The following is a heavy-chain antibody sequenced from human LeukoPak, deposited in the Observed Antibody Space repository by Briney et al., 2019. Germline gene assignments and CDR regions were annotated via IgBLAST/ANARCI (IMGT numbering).Heavy chain of an antibody. V-gene: IGHV4-59*08. CDR3: ARQIGVLAAAYDY. CDR1: GGSISSYY. CDR2: IYYSGIS. D-gene: IGHD6-13*01. Sequence: PSETLSLTCTVSGGSISSYYWSWIRQPPGKGLEWIAYIYYSGISHYNPSLRSRLTISVDTSKNRFSLKLSSVTAADTAFYYCARQIGVLAAAYDYWGQGALVTVSS. J-gene: IGHJ4*02.